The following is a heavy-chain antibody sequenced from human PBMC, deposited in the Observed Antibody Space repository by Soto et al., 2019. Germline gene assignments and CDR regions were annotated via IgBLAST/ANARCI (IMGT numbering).Heavy chain of an antibody. CDR1: GYTFTSYE. Sequence: QVQLVQSGAEVKKPGASVKVSCKASGYTFTSYEINWVRQAPGQGLEWMGGMNPNRGDTGYAQKFQGRVTMTRNTSISTAYMELSSLRSEDTAVYYCARGELLWFGELLRWGQGTLVTVSS. CDR3: ARGELLWFGELLR. CDR2: MNPNRGDT. V-gene: IGHV1-8*01. D-gene: IGHD3-10*01. J-gene: IGHJ4*02.